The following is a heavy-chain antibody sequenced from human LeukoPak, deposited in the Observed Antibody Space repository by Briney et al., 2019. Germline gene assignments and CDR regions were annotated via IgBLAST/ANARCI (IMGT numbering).Heavy chain of an antibody. J-gene: IGHJ4*02. Sequence: SETLSLTCAVYGGSFSGYYWSWIRQPPGKGLEWIGEINHSGSTNYNPSLKSRVTISVDTSKNQFSLKLSSVTAADTAVYYCARKSGEAAASAYYWGQGTLVTVSS. CDR3: ARKSGEAAASAYY. CDR2: INHSGST. CDR1: GGSFSGYY. V-gene: IGHV4-34*01. D-gene: IGHD6-13*01.